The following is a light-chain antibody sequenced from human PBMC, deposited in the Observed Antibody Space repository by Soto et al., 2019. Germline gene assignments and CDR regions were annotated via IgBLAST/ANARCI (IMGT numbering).Light chain of an antibody. V-gene: IGLV2-23*02. J-gene: IGLJ3*02. Sequence: QSALTQPASVSGSPGQSITISCTGTSSDVGSYNLVSWYQHLPGKAPKLIIYEVPERPSGISSRFSGSTSGNTASLTISGLQCEDEAYYYCCSYAGSSILVFGGGTQLTVL. CDR3: CSYAGSSILV. CDR1: SSDVGSYNL. CDR2: EVP.